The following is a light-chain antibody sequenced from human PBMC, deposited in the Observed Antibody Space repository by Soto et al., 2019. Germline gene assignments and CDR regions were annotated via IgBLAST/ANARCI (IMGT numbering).Light chain of an antibody. CDR3: HKYGAAPLSMSCPLP. CDR1: QTVTGNY. CDR2: GAS. J-gene: IGKJ4*01. Sequence: ENVLTQSPGTLSLSPGERATLSCRASQTVTGNYLAWYQQKPGQAPRLLVYGASSRATGMTYRFRGGGSGRDCTLITYKLYPEAAAVYYCHKYGAAPLSMSCPLPFGGGTKVEIQ. V-gene: IGKV3-20*01.